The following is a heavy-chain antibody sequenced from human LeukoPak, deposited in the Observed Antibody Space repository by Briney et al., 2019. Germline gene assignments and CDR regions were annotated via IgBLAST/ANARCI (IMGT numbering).Heavy chain of an antibody. V-gene: IGHV3-9*01. D-gene: IGHD5-18*01. CDR3: AKGHTYGLGESYLDF. CDR1: GYPFDDYA. Sequence: GGSLRLSCEASGYPFDDYAMQGVRRAPGKGLEGVSAMSWSSGRIGCADSVKGRFTISRDNGKNSLYLQMNSLRTEDTALYYCAKGHTYGLGESYLDFWGQGTLVSVSS. CDR2: MSWSSGRI. J-gene: IGHJ4*02.